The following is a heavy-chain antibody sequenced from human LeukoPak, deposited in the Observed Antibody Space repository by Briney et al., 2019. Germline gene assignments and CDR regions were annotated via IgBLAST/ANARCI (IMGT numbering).Heavy chain of an antibody. CDR1: GGSISDYH. J-gene: IGHJ4*02. CDR2: MYLSGTT. V-gene: IGHV4-59*12. Sequence: SETLSLTCTVSGGSISDYHWSWIRQPPGKGLEWIGEMYLSGTTHSNPSVKSRVTISIDKSKNQFFLNLSSVTAADTAVYYCAGLVGRYSSGLYYYYFDYWGQGTLVTVSS. D-gene: IGHD3-22*01. CDR3: AGLVGRYSSGLYYYYFDY.